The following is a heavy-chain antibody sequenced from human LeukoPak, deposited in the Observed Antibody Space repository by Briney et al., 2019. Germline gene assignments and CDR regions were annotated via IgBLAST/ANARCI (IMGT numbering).Heavy chain of an antibody. CDR2: MNPNSGNT. Sequence: ASVKVSCKASGYTFTSYDINWVRQATGQGLEWMGWMNPNSGNTGYAQKFQGRVTITRNTSISTAYMELSSLRSEDTAVYYCARGRFWSGYYNSPVRRHMDVWGKGTTVTVSS. CDR3: ARGRFWSGYYNSPVRRHMDV. CDR1: GYTFTSYD. D-gene: IGHD3-3*01. V-gene: IGHV1-8*03. J-gene: IGHJ6*03.